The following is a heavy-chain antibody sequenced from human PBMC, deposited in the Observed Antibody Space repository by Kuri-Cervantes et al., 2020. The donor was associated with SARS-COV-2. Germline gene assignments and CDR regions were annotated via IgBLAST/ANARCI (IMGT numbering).Heavy chain of an antibody. Sequence: GGSLRLSCAASRFTFNNYAMSWVRQAPGKGLEWVSGISGSGDNTYYADSVKGRFTISRDNAKNSLYLQMNSLRAEDTAVYYCSRTYDSSGSLYYYYYMDVWGKGTTVTVSS. CDR1: RFTFNNYA. D-gene: IGHD3-22*01. V-gene: IGHV3-23*01. CDR3: SRTYDSSGSLYYYYYMDV. J-gene: IGHJ6*03. CDR2: ISGSGDNT.